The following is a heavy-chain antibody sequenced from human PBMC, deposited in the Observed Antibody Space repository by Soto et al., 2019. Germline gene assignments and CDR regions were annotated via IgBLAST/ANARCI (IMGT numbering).Heavy chain of an antibody. V-gene: IGHV3-53*01. Sequence: PGGSLRLSCAASGFTVSYNYMNWVRQAPGKGLEWVSVIYTDGTTYYADSAKGRFIISRDNSKNTLYLQMNSLRAEDTAVYYCARGSVAGTLYYWGQGTLVTV. J-gene: IGHJ4*02. CDR3: ARGSVAGTLYY. CDR2: IYTDGTT. D-gene: IGHD6-19*01. CDR1: GFTVSYNY.